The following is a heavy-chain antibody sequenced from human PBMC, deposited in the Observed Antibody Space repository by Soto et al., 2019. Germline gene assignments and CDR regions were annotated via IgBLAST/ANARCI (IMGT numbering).Heavy chain of an antibody. CDR3: ATMGTPVTGLYYFDY. CDR2: INHSGST. D-gene: IGHD4-17*01. J-gene: IGHJ4*02. Sequence: PSETLSLTCAVSGGSFSGYYWNWIRQPPGKGLEWIGEINHSGSTNYNPSLKSRVTISIDTSKNQFSLDLSSVTAADTAVYYCATMGTPVTGLYYFDYWGQGTLVTVP. CDR1: GGSFSGYY. V-gene: IGHV4-34*01.